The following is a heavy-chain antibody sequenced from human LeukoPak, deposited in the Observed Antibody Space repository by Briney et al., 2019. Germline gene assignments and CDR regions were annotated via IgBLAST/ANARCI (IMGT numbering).Heavy chain of an antibody. J-gene: IGHJ5*02. CDR2: MNPNSGNT. Sequence: GASVKVSFKASGYTFTSYDINWVRQAPGQGLEWMGWMNPNSGNTGYAQKFQGRVTMTRNTSISTAYMELSSLRSEDTAVYYCARVSGSSWYDNWFDPWGQGTLVTVSS. CDR1: GYTFTSYD. V-gene: IGHV1-8*01. CDR3: ARVSGSSWYDNWFDP. D-gene: IGHD6-13*01.